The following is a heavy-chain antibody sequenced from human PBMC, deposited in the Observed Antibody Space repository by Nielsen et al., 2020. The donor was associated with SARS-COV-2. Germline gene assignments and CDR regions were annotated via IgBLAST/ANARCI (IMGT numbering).Heavy chain of an antibody. Sequence: WIRQPPGKGLEWVGRIKSKTDGGTTDYAAPVKGRFTISRDDSKNTLYLQMTSLKTEDTAVYYCTRGRGSYFLYYYYGMDVWGQGTTVTVSS. CDR3: TRGRGSYFLYYYYGMDV. CDR2: IKSKTDGGTT. J-gene: IGHJ6*02. D-gene: IGHD1-26*01. V-gene: IGHV3-15*01.